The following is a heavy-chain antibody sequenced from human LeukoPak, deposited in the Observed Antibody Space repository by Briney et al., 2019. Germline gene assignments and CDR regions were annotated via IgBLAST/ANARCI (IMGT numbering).Heavy chain of an antibody. Sequence: PGGSLRLSCAASGFTFSSYSMNWVRQAPGKGLEWASSISSSSSYIYYADSVKGRFTISRDNAKNSLYLQMNSLRAEDTAVYYCARDFVVVPAAMAVRGGATYYGMDVWGQGTTVTVSS. CDR2: ISSSSSYI. J-gene: IGHJ6*02. V-gene: IGHV3-21*01. CDR3: ARDFVVVPAAMAVRGGATYYGMDV. CDR1: GFTFSSYS. D-gene: IGHD2-2*01.